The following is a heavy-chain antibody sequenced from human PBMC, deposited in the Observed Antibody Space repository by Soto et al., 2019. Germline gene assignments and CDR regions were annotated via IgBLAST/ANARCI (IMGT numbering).Heavy chain of an antibody. J-gene: IGHJ6*02. V-gene: IGHV3-48*03. Sequence: EVQLVESGGGLVQPGGSLRLSCAASGFTFSSYEMNWVRQAPGKGLEWVSYISSSGSTIYYADSVKGRFTISRENAKNSLYLQMNSLRAEDTAVYYCARGRAITGTPMLDYGMDVWGQGTTVTVSS. CDR2: ISSSGSTI. D-gene: IGHD1-20*01. CDR1: GFTFSSYE. CDR3: ARGRAITGTPMLDYGMDV.